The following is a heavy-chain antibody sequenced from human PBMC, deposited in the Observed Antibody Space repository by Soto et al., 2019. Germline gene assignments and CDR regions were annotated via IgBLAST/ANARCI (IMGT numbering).Heavy chain of an antibody. J-gene: IGHJ5*02. D-gene: IGHD1-1*01. CDR3: ARDQLEGNWFDP. CDR1: GDSITSYY. V-gene: IGHV4-59*12. CDR2: IYHSGST. Sequence: PSETLSLTCTVSGDSITSYYCSWIRQPPGRGPEWIGYIYHSGSTDYDPSLKSRVTISVDKSKNQFSLKLTSVTAADTAVYYCARDQLEGNWFDPWGQGTLVPVSS.